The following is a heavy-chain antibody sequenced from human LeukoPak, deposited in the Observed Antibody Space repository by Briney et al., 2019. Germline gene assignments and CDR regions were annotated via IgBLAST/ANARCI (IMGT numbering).Heavy chain of an antibody. Sequence: ASVKVSCKASGYTFTSYDTNWVRQATGQGLEWMGWMNPNSGNTGYAQKLQGRVTMTTDTSTSTAYMELRSLKSDDTAVYYCASLKNYYDSSGYLVTDAFDIWGQGTMVTVSS. V-gene: IGHV1-8*01. CDR2: MNPNSGNT. J-gene: IGHJ3*02. CDR3: ASLKNYYDSSGYLVTDAFDI. CDR1: GYTFTSYD. D-gene: IGHD3-22*01.